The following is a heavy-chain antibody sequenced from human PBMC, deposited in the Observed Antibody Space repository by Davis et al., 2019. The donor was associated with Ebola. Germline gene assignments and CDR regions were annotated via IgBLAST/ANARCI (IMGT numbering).Heavy chain of an antibody. CDR1: GYTFTNYY. Sequence: ASVKVSCKASGYTFTNYYMHWVRQAPGQGPEWMGRIDPNSGDTNSAQKFQGRVTMTRDTSVSTAYMELSSLRSDDTAVYYCARDLTVAAFDYWGQGTLVTVSS. J-gene: IGHJ4*02. CDR2: IDPNSGDT. D-gene: IGHD2-15*01. CDR3: ARDLTVAAFDY. V-gene: IGHV1-2*06.